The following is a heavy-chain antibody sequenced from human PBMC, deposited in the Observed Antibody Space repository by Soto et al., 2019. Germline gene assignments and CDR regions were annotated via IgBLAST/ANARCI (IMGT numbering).Heavy chain of an antibody. D-gene: IGHD2-2*01. J-gene: IGHJ4*02. CDR2: IGTSVNTV. V-gene: IGHV3-11*01. CDR1: GFDSSDYY. CDR3: ARQTHTWPGSTHYGYSIEY. Sequence: PEGTLRRSWAAAGFDSSDYYRTWIRQAPGKGLEWVSYIGTSVNTVFSSDSVKGRFTVSRGNAKKSLYLPMNGLRDHDTAAYYYARQTHTWPGSTHYGYSIEYWGPGTLVPVSS.